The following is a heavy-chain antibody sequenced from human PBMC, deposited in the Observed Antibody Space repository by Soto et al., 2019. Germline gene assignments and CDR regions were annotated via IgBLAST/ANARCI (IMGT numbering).Heavy chain of an antibody. D-gene: IGHD1-26*01. CDR1: GFTVSSNY. V-gene: IGHV3-53*01. CDR3: ARDLVGATWDYGMDV. CDR2: IYSGGST. Sequence: GGSLRLSCAASGFTVSSNYMSWVRQAPGKGLEWVSVIYSGGSTYYADSVKGRFTISRDNSKNTLYLQMNSLRAEDTAVYYCARDLVGATWDYGMDVWGQGTTVTVSS. J-gene: IGHJ6*02.